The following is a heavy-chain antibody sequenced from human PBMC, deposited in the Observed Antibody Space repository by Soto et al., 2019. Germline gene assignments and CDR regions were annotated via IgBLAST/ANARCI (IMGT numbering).Heavy chain of an antibody. J-gene: IGHJ5*02. V-gene: IGHV1-18*01. D-gene: IGHD3-3*01. CDR3: ARVLRFLEWLLGFDL. CDR1: GYTFTSYG. Sequence: PSVKRSCKTSGYTFTSYGISWVRQAPGQGREWMGWIIAYNGNTNYAQKLQGRVTMTTDTATSTAYMELMSLRSDDTAVYYGARVLRFLEWLLGFDLWGQGTLVTV. CDR2: IIAYNGNT.